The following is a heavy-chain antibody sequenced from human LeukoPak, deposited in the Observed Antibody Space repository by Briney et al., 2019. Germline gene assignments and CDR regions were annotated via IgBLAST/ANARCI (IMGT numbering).Heavy chain of an antibody. D-gene: IGHD2-15*01. CDR3: ATTEGLDIVVVVAALDY. Sequence: ASVKVPCKASGYTFTGYYMHWVRQAPGQGLEWMGWINPNSGGTNYAQKFQGRVTMTRDTSISTAYMELSRLRSDDTAVYYCATTEGLDIVVVVAALDYWGQGTLVTVSS. CDR1: GYTFTGYY. J-gene: IGHJ4*02. V-gene: IGHV1-2*02. CDR2: INPNSGGT.